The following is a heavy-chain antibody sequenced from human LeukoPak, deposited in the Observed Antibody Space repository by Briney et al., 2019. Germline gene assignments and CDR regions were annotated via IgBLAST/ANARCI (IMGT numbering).Heavy chain of an antibody. V-gene: IGHV4-34*01. D-gene: IGHD6-13*01. CDR3: AREQWYSSSPHPFDY. CDR1: GGSLSGYY. CDR2: INHSGST. Sequence: SETLSLTCAVYGGSLSGYYWSWIRQPPGKGLEWIGEINHSGSTNYNPSLKSRVTMSVDTSKNQFSLKLSSVTAADTAVYYCAREQWYSSSPHPFDYWGQGTLVTVSS. J-gene: IGHJ4*02.